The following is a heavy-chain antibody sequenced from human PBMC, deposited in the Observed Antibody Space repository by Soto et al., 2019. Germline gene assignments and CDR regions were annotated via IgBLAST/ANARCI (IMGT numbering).Heavy chain of an antibody. CDR3: AREEVVPAAIGVSRCWFDP. CDR2: IYYSGST. D-gene: IGHD2-2*01. J-gene: IGHJ5*02. Sequence: SETLSLTCTVSGGSISSGGYYWSWIRQHPGKGLEWIGYIYYSGSTYYNPSLKSRVTISVDTSKNQFSLKLSSVTAADTAVYYCAREEVVPAAIGVSRCWFDPWGQGTLVTVSS. CDR1: GGSISSGGYY. V-gene: IGHV4-31*03.